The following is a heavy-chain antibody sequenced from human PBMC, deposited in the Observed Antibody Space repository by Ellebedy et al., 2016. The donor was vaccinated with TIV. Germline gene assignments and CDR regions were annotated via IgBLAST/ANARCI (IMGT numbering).Heavy chain of an antibody. Sequence: GESLKISCAASGFTFSSYSMNWVRQVPGKGREWVSYISSSSSTIYYADSVKGRFTISRDNAKNSLDLQMNSLRAEDTAVYDCAKSGSAAGFDYWGQGTLVTVSS. CDR1: GFTFSSYS. CDR2: ISSSSSTI. D-gene: IGHD6-13*01. J-gene: IGHJ4*02. V-gene: IGHV3-48*04. CDR3: AKSGSAAGFDY.